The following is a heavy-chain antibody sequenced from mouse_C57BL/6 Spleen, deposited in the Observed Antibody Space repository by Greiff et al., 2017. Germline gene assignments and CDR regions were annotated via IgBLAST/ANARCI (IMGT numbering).Heavy chain of an antibody. Sequence: QVQLQQPGAELVRPGTSVKLSCKASGYTFTSYWMHWVKQRPGQGLEWIGVIDPSDSYTNYNQKFKGKATLTVDTSSSTAYMQLSSLTSEDSAVYYCASQLSGDYYWYFDVWGAGTTVTVSS. J-gene: IGHJ1*01. CDR2: IDPSDSYT. D-gene: IGHD1-3*01. CDR3: ASQLSGDYYWYFDV. V-gene: IGHV1-59*01. CDR1: GYTFTSYW.